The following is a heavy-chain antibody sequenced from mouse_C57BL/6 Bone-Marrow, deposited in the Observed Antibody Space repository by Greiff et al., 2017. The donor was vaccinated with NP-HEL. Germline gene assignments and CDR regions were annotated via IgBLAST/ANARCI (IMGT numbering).Heavy chain of an antibody. Sequence: VQLQQSGAELVKPGASVKMSCKASGYTFTSYWITWVKQRPGQGLEWIGDIYPGSGSTTYNEKFKSKATLTVDTSSSTAYMQLSSLTSEDSAVYYCARGYYGSSYGFAYWGQGTLVTVSA. V-gene: IGHV1-55*01. CDR3: ARGYYGSSYGFAY. CDR1: GYTFTSYW. D-gene: IGHD1-1*01. J-gene: IGHJ3*01. CDR2: IYPGSGST.